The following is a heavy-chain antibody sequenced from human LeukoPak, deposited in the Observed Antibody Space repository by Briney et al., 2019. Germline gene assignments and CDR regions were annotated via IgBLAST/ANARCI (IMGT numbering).Heavy chain of an antibody. D-gene: IGHD3-3*01. V-gene: IGHV4-30-4*08. CDR1: GGSISSGDYY. CDR2: IYYSGST. J-gene: IGHJ6*03. CDR3: AREYFSANYFFYYMDV. Sequence: PSETLSLTCPVSGGSISSGDYYWSWIRQPPGKGLEWIGYIYYSGSTYYNPSLKSRVTISVDTSKNQFSLKLSSVTAADTAVYYCAREYFSANYFFYYMDVWGTGTTVTVSS.